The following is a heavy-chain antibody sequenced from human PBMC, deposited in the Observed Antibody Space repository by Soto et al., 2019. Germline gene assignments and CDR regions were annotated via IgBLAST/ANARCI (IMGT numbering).Heavy chain of an antibody. CDR3: AKEWITGTHANFDY. CDR1: GFTFSSYS. D-gene: IGHD1-20*01. J-gene: IGHJ4*02. CDR2: FRTGGDDATT. V-gene: IGHV3-23*01. Sequence: GGSPRLSCAASGFTFSSYSMSWVRQAPGKGLEWVSGFRTGGDDATTYYADSVKGRFTISRDTSKNMLFLQMNSLRAEDTAVYYCAKEWITGTHANFDYWGQGTLVTVSS.